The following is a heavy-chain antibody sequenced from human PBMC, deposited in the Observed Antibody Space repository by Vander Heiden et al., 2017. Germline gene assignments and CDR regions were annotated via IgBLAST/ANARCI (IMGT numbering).Heavy chain of an antibody. V-gene: IGHV3-33*01. CDR1: GFTFKTYG. CDR3: ARAGSDIAVAGPFDF. Sequence: QVQLVESGGGVVQSGRSLRLSCAASGFTFKTYGMHWVRQGPGKGLGWLAIFWYDGNTKDYADSVKGRFTISRDNSKNTLYLEMSSLRVEDTAIYYCARAGSDIAVAGPFDFWGQGTLVTVSS. J-gene: IGHJ4*02. CDR2: FWYDGNTK. D-gene: IGHD6-19*01.